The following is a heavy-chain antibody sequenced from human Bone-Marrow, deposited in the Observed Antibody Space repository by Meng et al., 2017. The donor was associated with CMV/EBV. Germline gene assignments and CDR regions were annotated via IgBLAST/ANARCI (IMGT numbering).Heavy chain of an antibody. CDR2: ISWNSDFI. V-gene: IGHV3-9*03. J-gene: IGHJ2*01. D-gene: IGHD3-3*01. CDR3: AKSRAGYSNYDYFDL. Sequence: SLKISCAASGFTFDDYAMHWVRQVPGKGLEWVAGISWNSDFIDYAGSVKGRFTISRDNAKNSLYLRMNSLRTDDMGLYYCAKSRAGYSNYDYFDLWGRGTLVTVSS. CDR1: GFTFDDYA.